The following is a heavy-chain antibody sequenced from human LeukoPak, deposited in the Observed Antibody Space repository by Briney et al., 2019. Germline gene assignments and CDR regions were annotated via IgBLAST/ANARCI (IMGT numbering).Heavy chain of an antibody. CDR1: GFTLSSHL. V-gene: IGHV3-74*01. J-gene: IGHJ4*02. CDR3: VRKFATGD. Sequence: GGSLRLSCAASGFTLSSHLMHWVRQAQGTGLVWVSSVKSDGTATNYADSVKGRFTISRDNAKNTLYLQMNSLRVEDTAVYYCVRKFATGDWGQETLVTVSS. CDR2: VKSDGTAT. D-gene: IGHD1-14*01.